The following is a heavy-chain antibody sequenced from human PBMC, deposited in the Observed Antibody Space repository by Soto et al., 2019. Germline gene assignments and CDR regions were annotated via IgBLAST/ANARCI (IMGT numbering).Heavy chain of an antibody. D-gene: IGHD6-19*01. V-gene: IGHV2-26*01. CDR1: GFSLSDPRMG. J-gene: IGHJ4*02. CDR2: IFSNDDK. CDR3: ARIRWGSGWYGEFDY. Sequence: QVTLTESGPVLVKPTETLTLTCTVSGFSLSDPRMGVSWIRQPPGKALEWLAHIFSNDDKFYSTSLKSRLTSSKDTSKSQVVLITANMYPVDTATYYCARIRWGSGWYGEFDYWGQGALVTVSS.